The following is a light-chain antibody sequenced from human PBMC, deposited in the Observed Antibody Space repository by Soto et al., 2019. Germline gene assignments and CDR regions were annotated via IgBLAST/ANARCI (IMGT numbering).Light chain of an antibody. CDR3: AAWDDSLNGVV. CDR1: SSDVGGYDH. Sequence: QSALTQPRSVSGSLGQSVTISCTGTSSDVGGYDHVSWYQQHPGKAPKLMIYDVTKRPLGVPDRFSGSRSGTSASLAISGLQSEDETDYYCAAWDDSLNGVVFGGGTKLTVL. J-gene: IGLJ2*01. V-gene: IGLV2-11*01. CDR2: DVT.